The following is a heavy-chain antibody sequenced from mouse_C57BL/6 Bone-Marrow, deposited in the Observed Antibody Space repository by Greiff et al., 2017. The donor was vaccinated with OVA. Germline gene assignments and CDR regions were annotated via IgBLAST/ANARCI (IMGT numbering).Heavy chain of an antibody. J-gene: IGHJ2*01. CDR1: GYTFTSYW. Sequence: QVQLQQPGAELVRPGTSVKLSCKASGYTFTSYWMHWVKQRPGQGLEWIGVIDPSDSYTNYNQKFKGKATLTVDTSASTAYMQLSSLTSEDSAVYYCARGGGYWCQGTTLTVSS. CDR2: IDPSDSYT. V-gene: IGHV1-59*01. CDR3: ARGGGY.